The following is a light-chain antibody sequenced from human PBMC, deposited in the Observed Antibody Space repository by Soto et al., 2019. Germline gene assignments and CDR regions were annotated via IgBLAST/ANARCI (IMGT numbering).Light chain of an antibody. Sequence: EIVLTQSPATLSLSPGERATLSCRASQSVSSYLAWYQQKPGQAPRLLIYDASNRATGIPARFSGSGSGTDFTLTTSSLEPEDFAVNYCQQRSNWPPSFGQGTKV. CDR3: QQRSNWPPS. CDR1: QSVSSY. CDR2: DAS. V-gene: IGKV3-11*01. J-gene: IGKJ1*01.